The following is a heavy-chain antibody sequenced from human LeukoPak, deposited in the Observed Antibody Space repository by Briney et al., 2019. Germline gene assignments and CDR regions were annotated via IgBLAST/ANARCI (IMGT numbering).Heavy chain of an antibody. CDR1: GFTVSSNY. J-gene: IGHJ4*02. CDR3: ARVSLSFGFDY. V-gene: IGHV3-66*01. Sequence: PGGSLRLSCAASGFTVSSNYMSWVRQAPGKGLEWVSVIYSGGSTYYADSVKGRFTISRDNSKNTLYLQMNCLRAEDTAVYYCARVSLSFGFDYWGQGTLVTVSS. D-gene: IGHD3-10*01. CDR2: IYSGGST.